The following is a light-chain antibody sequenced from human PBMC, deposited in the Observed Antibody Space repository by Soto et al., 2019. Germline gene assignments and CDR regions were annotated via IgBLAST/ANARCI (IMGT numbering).Light chain of an antibody. CDR3: CSYAGYYTLV. V-gene: IGLV2-11*01. CDR1: SSDVGGYNY. Sequence: QSALTQPRSVSGSPRQSVTISCTGTSSDVGGYNYVSWYQQHPGKAPKLIIYAVSGRPSGVPDRFSGSKSGNTASLTISGLQADDEADYYCCSYAGYYTLVFGGGTKLTVL. CDR2: AVS. J-gene: IGLJ2*01.